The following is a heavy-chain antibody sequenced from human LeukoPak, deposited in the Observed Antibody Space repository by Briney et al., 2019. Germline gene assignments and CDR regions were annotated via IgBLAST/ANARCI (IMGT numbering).Heavy chain of an antibody. CDR1: GYSFTSYW. D-gene: IGHD6-13*01. CDR2: IYPGDSDT. Sequence: GESLKISCKGSGYSFTSYWIGWVRQMPGKGLEWKGIIYPGDSDTRYSPSFQGQVTISADKSISTAYLQWSSLKASDTAMYYCASSSSQPPYYYGMDVWGQGTTVTVSS. J-gene: IGHJ6*02. V-gene: IGHV5-51*01. CDR3: ASSSSQPPYYYGMDV.